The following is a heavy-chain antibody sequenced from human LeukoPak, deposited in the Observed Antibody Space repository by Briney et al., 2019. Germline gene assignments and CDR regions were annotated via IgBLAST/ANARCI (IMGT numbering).Heavy chain of an antibody. D-gene: IGHD3-16*01. J-gene: IGHJ5*02. Sequence: PSETLSLTCAGYGGSFSGYYWSWIRHPPGKWLEWIGEINHSGSTNYNPSLKSRVTISVDTSKNQFSLKLSSVTAAGTAVYYCARAVRFINWFDHWGQGTLVTVSS. CDR1: GGSFSGYY. CDR2: INHSGST. V-gene: IGHV4-34*01. CDR3: ARAVRFINWFDH.